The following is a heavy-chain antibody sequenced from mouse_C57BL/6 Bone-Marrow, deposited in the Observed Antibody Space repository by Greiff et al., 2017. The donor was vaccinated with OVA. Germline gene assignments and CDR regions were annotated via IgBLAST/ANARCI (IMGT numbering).Heavy chain of an antibody. CDR3: AKDFSITTVVARGFAY. J-gene: IGHJ3*01. CDR1: GFNIKDYY. Sequence: VQLQQSGAELVKPGASVKLSCTASGFNIKDYYMHWVKQRTEQGLEWIGRIDPEDGETKYAPKFQGKATITADTSSNTAYLQLSSLTSEDTAVYYGAKDFSITTVVARGFAYWGQGTLVTVSA. V-gene: IGHV14-2*01. D-gene: IGHD1-1*01. CDR2: IDPEDGET.